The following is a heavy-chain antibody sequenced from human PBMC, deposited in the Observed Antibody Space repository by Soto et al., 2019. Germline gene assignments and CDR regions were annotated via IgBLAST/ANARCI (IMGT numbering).Heavy chain of an antibody. CDR3: ARVPPGSGTYFTYYSVMDV. CDR1: GDSISSGNYY. Sequence: QVQLQESGPGLVKPSQTLSLSCTLSGDSISSGNYYWGWIRHSPGKGLEWIAYINYSGSTYWNQSLRAPITMSVDTWKNQFSLTLRSVTAADTAVYYCARVPPGSGTYFTYYSVMDVWGQGTTVTVSS. CDR2: INYSGST. D-gene: IGHD3-10*01. J-gene: IGHJ6*02. V-gene: IGHV4-30-4*01.